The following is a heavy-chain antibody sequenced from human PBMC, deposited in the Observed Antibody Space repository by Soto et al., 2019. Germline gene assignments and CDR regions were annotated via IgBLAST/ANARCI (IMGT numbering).Heavy chain of an antibody. CDR1: GYTFTSYG. V-gene: IGHV1-24*01. J-gene: IGHJ2*01. CDR3: ATANGEAVAGYYWYFDL. D-gene: IGHD6-19*01. Sequence: ASVKVSCKASGYTFTSYGISWVRQAPGQGLEWMGCFDAEDGETIYAQKFQGRVTMTEDTSTDTAYMELSSLRSEDTAVYYCATANGEAVAGYYWYFDLWGRGTLVTVSS. CDR2: FDAEDGET.